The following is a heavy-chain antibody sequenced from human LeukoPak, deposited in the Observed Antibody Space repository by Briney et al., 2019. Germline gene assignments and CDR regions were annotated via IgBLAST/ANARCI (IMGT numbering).Heavy chain of an antibody. D-gene: IGHD3-3*01. CDR2: INQDGSVK. V-gene: IGHV3-7*01. J-gene: IGHJ4*02. CDR1: GFAFSTYW. CDR3: TRDFVF. Sequence: PGGSQRLSCAASGFAFSTYWMDRVRQAPGKGLEWVGNINQDGSVKHYVDSVRGRFTISRDNARDSVYLQMNALRVEDTAVYYCTRDFVFWGQGTLVTASS.